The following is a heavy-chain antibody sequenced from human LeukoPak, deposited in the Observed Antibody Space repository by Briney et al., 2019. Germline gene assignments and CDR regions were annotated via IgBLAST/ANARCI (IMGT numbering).Heavy chain of an antibody. Sequence: SETLSLTCTVSGGSISSYHWSWIRQPAGKGLVWIGRIYASGSTNSNPSLKSRVTMSVDTSKSQFSMKLISMTAAETAVYYCAKDPRGIVGANHNWFDPWGQGTLVTVSS. CDR2: IYASGST. V-gene: IGHV4-4*07. J-gene: IGHJ5*02. CDR3: AKDPRGIVGANHNWFDP. CDR1: GGSISSYH. D-gene: IGHD1-26*01.